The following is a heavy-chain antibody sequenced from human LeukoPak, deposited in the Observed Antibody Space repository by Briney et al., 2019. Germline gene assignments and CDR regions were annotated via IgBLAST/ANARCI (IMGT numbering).Heavy chain of an antibody. J-gene: IGHJ4*01. CDR2: LGADGSGT. CDR1: GFTFNKYA. V-gene: IGHV3-74*01. CDR3: ARDGFTGPRTAYLDH. Sequence: GGSLRLSSAASGFTFNKYAMHWVRQIPGTGLVWVSRLGADGSGTRYADSVKGRFTISRDNAKNTVYLQMSSLRADDTAVYYCARDGFTGPRTAYLDHWGQGTLVTVSS. D-gene: IGHD2-8*02.